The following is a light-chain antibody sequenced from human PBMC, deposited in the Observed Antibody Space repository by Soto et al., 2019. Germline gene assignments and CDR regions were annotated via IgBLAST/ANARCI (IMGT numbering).Light chain of an antibody. Sequence: IQLTQSPSSLSASVGDRVTITCRASQGISNHLGWYQHKPGKAPELLIYDASTLHTGVPSRLSSGGSGTDFTLTITSLQPEDFATYYCQQVNVYPSTFGGGTKVDIK. V-gene: IGKV1-9*01. CDR3: QQVNVYPST. J-gene: IGKJ4*01. CDR1: QGISNH. CDR2: DAS.